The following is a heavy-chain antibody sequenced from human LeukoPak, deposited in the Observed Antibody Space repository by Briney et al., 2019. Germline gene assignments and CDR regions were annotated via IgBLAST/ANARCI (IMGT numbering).Heavy chain of an antibody. CDR3: ARSWAAKWELPGQFDS. V-gene: IGHV4-59*08. D-gene: IGHD1-26*01. Sequence: PSDTLSLTCTVSGASMNNYYWSWIRQSPEKGSEWLGFVFSRGTTNLNPSFKSRLIMSIDTSKNQFSLRLSSVTAADTAVYFCARSWAAKWELPGQFDSWGQGRLVSVSS. CDR2: VFSRGTT. CDR1: GASMNNYY. J-gene: IGHJ4*02.